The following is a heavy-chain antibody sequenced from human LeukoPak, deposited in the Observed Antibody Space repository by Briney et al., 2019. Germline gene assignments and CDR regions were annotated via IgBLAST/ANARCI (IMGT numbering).Heavy chain of an antibody. V-gene: IGHV3-48*04. CDR3: ASGMRVGPNI. CDR2: ISSSSDTI. D-gene: IGHD1-26*01. Sequence: PGGSLRLSCAASGFTFGPYTMNWVRQAPGKGLEWVSYISSSSDTIYYADSVKGRFTISRDNAKNSLYLQMNSLRAEDTAVYYCASGMRVGPNIWVQGTLVTVSS. CDR1: GFTFGPYT. J-gene: IGHJ4*02.